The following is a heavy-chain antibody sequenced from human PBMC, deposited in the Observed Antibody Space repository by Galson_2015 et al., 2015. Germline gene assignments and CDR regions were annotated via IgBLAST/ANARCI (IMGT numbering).Heavy chain of an antibody. CDR3: ARASPRYCSGGSCYFQAHYYYYLDV. D-gene: IGHD2-15*01. CDR2: MNPNSGNT. CDR1: GYTFTSYD. V-gene: IGHV1-8*01. J-gene: IGHJ6*03. Sequence: SVKVSCKASGYTFTSYDINWVRQATGQGLEWMGWMNPNSGNTGYAQKFQGRVTMTRNTSISTAYMELSSLRSEDTALYYCARASPRYCSGGSCYFQAHYYYYLDVSGTWTTVTVSS.